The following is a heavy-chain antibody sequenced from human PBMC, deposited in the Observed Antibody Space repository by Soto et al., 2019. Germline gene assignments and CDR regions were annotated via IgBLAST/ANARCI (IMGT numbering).Heavy chain of an antibody. CDR3: ARTRMIESWIDY. J-gene: IGHJ4*02. V-gene: IGHV4-59*01. Sequence: KTSETLSLTCNVSVSSISSYYWSWIRKPPGKGLEWIGYVYYTGSTLYNPSLKSRVSISVDMSKKELSLRLSSVTAADTAVYYCARTRMIESWIDYWGQGTPVTVSS. D-gene: IGHD3-16*01. CDR1: VSSISSYY. CDR2: VYYTGST.